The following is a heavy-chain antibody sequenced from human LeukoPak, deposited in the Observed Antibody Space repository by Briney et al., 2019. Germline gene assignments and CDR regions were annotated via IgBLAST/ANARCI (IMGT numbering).Heavy chain of an antibody. J-gene: IGHJ6*02. V-gene: IGHV4-34*01. CDR3: ARDDPSRHCSSTSCSHYYYGMDV. D-gene: IGHD2-2*01. CDR1: GGSFSGYY. CDR2: INHSGST. Sequence: SETLSLTCAVYGGSFSGYYWSWILQPPGKGLEWIGEINHSGSTNYNPSLKSRVTISVDTSKNQFSLKLSSVTAADTAVYYCARDDPSRHCSSTSCSHYYYGMDVWGQGTTVTVSS.